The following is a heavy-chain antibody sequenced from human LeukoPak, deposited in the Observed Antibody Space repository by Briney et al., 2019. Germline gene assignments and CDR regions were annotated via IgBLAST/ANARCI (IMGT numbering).Heavy chain of an antibody. Sequence: PGGSLRLSCAASGFTFSSYAVRWVRQAPGKGLEWVSAISGSGGSTYYADSVKGRFTISRDNSKNTLYLQMNSLRAEDTAVYYCAKDSGYSSGWSPYYFDYWGQGTLVTVSS. CDR2: ISGSGGST. V-gene: IGHV3-23*01. D-gene: IGHD6-19*01. J-gene: IGHJ4*02. CDR3: AKDSGYSSGWSPYYFDY. CDR1: GFTFSSYA.